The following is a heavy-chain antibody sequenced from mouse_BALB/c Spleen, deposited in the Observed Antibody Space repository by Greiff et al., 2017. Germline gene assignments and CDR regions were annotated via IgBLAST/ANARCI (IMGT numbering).Heavy chain of an antibody. J-gene: IGHJ1*01. Sequence: EVKLMESGGGLVQPGGSLRLSCATSGFTFTDYYMSWVRQPPGKALEWLGFIRNKANGYTTEYSASVKGRFTISRDNSQSILYLQMNTLRAEDSATYYCARDGYFDVWGAGTTVTVSS. CDR1: GFTFTDYY. CDR3: ARDGYFDV. CDR2: IRNKANGYTT. V-gene: IGHV7-3*02.